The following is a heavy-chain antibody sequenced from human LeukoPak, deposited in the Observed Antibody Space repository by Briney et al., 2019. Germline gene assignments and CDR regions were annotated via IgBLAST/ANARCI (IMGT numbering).Heavy chain of an antibody. J-gene: IGHJ4*02. CDR3: ARSRGYSYAQDY. CDR2: IFSSGST. Sequence: SETQSLTCTVSGGSISVYTAYYWGWIRQPPGKGLEWIGGIFSSGSTYYNPSLKSRVTISVDTSKNQFSLKLSFVTTADTAVYFCARSRGYSYAQDYWGQGTLVTVSS. D-gene: IGHD5-18*01. V-gene: IGHV4-39*01. CDR1: GGSISVYTAYY.